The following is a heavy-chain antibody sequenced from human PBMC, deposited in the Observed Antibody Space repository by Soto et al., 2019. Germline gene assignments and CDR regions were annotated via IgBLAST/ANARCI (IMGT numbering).Heavy chain of an antibody. V-gene: IGHV4-39*01. Sequence: PSETLSLTCTVSGGSISSGDYYWGWFRQPPGKGLEWIGSLYYSGTTYYNSSLKSRVTISRDTSKNQFSLKVSSVTAADAGVYYCARPRAYNRYRESYYGVDGWGQGTRVTVSS. D-gene: IGHD5-18*01. J-gene: IGHJ6*02. CDR2: LYYSGTT. CDR3: ARPRAYNRYRESYYGVDG. CDR1: GGSISSGDYY.